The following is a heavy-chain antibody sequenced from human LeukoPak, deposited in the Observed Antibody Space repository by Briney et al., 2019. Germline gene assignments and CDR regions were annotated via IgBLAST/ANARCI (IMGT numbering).Heavy chain of an antibody. CDR3: ARDPPTDYYDSSGSFDY. V-gene: IGHV3-66*01. Sequence: TGGSLRLSCAASEFSVGSNYMTWVRQAPGKGLEWVSLIYSGGSTYYADSVKGRFTISRDNSKNTLYLQMNSLRAEDTAVYYCARDPPTDYYDSSGSFDYWGQGTLVTVSS. D-gene: IGHD3-22*01. CDR2: IYSGGST. CDR1: EFSVGSNY. J-gene: IGHJ4*02.